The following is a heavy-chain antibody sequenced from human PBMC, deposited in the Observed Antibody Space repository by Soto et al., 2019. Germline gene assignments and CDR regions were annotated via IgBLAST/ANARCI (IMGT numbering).Heavy chain of an antibody. CDR3: ARTPESGYDDY. V-gene: IGHV4-34*01. Sequence: SETLSLTCAVYGGSFSGYYWSWIRQPPGKGLEWIGEINHSGSTNYNPSLKSRVTISVDTSKNQFSLKLSSVTAADTAVYYCARTPESGYDDYWGQGTLVTVSS. CDR2: INHSGST. J-gene: IGHJ4*02. D-gene: IGHD5-12*01. CDR1: GGSFSGYY.